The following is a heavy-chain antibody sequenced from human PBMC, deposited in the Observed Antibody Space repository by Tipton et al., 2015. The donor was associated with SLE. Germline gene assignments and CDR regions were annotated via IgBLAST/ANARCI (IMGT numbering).Heavy chain of an antibody. CDR2: IYTSGST. D-gene: IGHD3-16*01. J-gene: IGHJ4*02. CDR1: GGSISSYY. Sequence: PGLVKPSETLSLTCTVSGGSISSYYGSWIRQPPGKGLEWIGYIYTSGSTKYNPSLKGRDTISVDTAKNRFSLKLGYVTAADTAVYYCAREGGGYWGQGTLVTVSS. CDR3: AREGGGY. V-gene: IGHV4-4*08.